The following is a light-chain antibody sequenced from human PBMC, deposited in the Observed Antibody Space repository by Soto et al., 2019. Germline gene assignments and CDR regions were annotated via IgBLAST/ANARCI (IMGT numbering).Light chain of an antibody. Sequence: DIRITQAPSSLSASVGDRVTITCRASQSIDTHLNWYQQHPGKAPNALIYEASNLQSGVPSRFSGSGSGTDFTLTISSLQPDDSATYYCHQTYSPPDTFGQGTKVDIK. V-gene: IGKV1-39*01. CDR1: QSIDTH. CDR2: EAS. CDR3: HQTYSPPDT. J-gene: IGKJ1*01.